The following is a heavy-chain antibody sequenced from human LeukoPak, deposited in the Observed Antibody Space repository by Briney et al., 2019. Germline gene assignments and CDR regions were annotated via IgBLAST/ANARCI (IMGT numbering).Heavy chain of an antibody. V-gene: IGHV1-2*02. D-gene: IGHD6-13*01. CDR3: ASRLAAAVSPDAFDI. J-gene: IGHJ3*02. CDR1: GYTFTCYY. CDR2: INPNSGGT. Sequence: ASVKVSCKASGYTFTCYYMHWVRQAPGQGLEGMGWINPNSGGTNYAQKFQGRVTITRDTSISTAYMELSRLRSDDTAVYYCASRLAAAVSPDAFDIWGQGTMVTVPS.